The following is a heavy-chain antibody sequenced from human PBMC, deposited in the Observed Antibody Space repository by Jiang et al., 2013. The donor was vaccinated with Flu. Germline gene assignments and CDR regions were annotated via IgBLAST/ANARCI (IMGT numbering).Heavy chain of an antibody. Sequence: SFTSYWIGWVRQMPGKGLEWMGIIYPGDSDTRYSPSFQGQVTISADKSISTAYLQWSSLKASDTAMYYCARLLGYCSSTSCYNFYYYYMDVWGKGTTVTVSS. V-gene: IGHV5-51*01. D-gene: IGHD2-2*02. CDR3: ARLLGYCSSTSCYNFYYYYMDV. CDR2: IYPGDSDT. CDR1: SFTSYW. J-gene: IGHJ6*03.